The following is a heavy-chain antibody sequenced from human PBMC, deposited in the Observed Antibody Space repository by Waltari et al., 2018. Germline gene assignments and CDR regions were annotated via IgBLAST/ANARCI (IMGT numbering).Heavy chain of an antibody. J-gene: IGHJ4*02. D-gene: IGHD3-10*01. CDR1: GYTLPDLS. Sequence: QVQLVQSGAEVKKPGASVKVPCQVSGYTLPDLSMPWVRHAPGKGLEWMGGFDPEDGETIYAQKFQGRVTMTEDTSTDTAYMELSSLRSEDTAVYYCATVGSGSYYNRFDYWGQGTLVTVSS. V-gene: IGHV1-24*01. CDR2: FDPEDGET. CDR3: ATVGSGSYYNRFDY.